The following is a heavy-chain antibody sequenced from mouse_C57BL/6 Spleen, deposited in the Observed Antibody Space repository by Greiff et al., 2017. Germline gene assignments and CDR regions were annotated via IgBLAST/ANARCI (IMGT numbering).Heavy chain of an antibody. CDR2: INPSSGYT. J-gene: IGHJ1*03. CDR3: ARKGNYGSTRYFDV. Sequence: QVQLQQSGAELAKPGASVKLSCTASGYTFTSYWMHWVQQRPGQGLEWIGYINPSSGYTKYTEKFKDKATLTADKSSGTAYMQLSRLTCEDSAVDYCARKGNYGSTRYFDVWGTGTTVTVSS. D-gene: IGHD1-1*01. V-gene: IGHV1-7*01. CDR1: GYTFTSYW.